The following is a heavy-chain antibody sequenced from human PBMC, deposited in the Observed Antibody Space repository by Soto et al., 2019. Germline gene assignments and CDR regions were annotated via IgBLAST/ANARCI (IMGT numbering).Heavy chain of an antibody. J-gene: IGHJ5*02. CDR2: IYWDDDK. Sequence: QITLKESGPTLVKPTQTLTLTCTFSGFSLSTSGVGVGWIRQPPGKALEWLALIYWDDDKRYSPSLKSRLTITQDPPKHPVVLTLSNMHPLDTDTYYCAHRTLRLSVGYCYGYNWFDPWGQGTLVTVSS. CDR3: AHRTLRLSVGYCYGYNWFDP. CDR1: GFSLSTSGVG. D-gene: IGHD5-18*01. V-gene: IGHV2-5*02.